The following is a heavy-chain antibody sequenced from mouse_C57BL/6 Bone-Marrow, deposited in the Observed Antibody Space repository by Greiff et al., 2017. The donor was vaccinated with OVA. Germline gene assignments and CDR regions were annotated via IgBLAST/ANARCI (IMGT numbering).Heavy chain of an antibody. CDR1: GYTFTSYG. D-gene: IGHD1-1*01. Sequence: QVHVKQSGAELARPGASVKLSCKASGYTFTSYGISWVKQRTGQGLEWIGEIYPRSGNTYYNEKFKGKATLTADKSSSTAYMELRSLTSEDSAVYFCARSYYGNAMDYWGQGTSVTVSS. V-gene: IGHV1-81*01. J-gene: IGHJ4*01. CDR3: ARSYYGNAMDY. CDR2: IYPRSGNT.